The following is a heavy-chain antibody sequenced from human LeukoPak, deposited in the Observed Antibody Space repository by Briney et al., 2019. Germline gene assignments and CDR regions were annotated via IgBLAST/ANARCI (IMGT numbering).Heavy chain of an antibody. V-gene: IGHV1-3*04. J-gene: IGHJ4*02. CDR3: ARRLGRSFDY. D-gene: IGHD2-21*01. CDR1: GYTFINHA. CDR2: INIGNGNT. Sequence: ASVKVSCKASGYTFINHAIHWVRQAPGQRLEWMGWINIGNGNTKYSQNFQGRITITRDTSATTAYMDLSSLRFEDTAMYYCARRLGRSFDYWGQGTLVTVSS.